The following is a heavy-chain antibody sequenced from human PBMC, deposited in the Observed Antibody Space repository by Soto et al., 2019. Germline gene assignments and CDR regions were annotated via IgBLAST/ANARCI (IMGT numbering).Heavy chain of an antibody. CDR2: VYSGGNT. J-gene: IGHJ4*02. V-gene: IGHV3-66*01. Sequence: EVQLEESGGGLVRPGGSLRLSCAASGFTVSINYMSWVRQAPGKGLEWVSVVYSGGNTYYADSVKGRFTISRDSSKNTLYLQMNSRSVEDTAVYSCARGGEYDPLDYWGQGTLVTVSS. CDR1: GFTVSINY. CDR3: ARGGEYDPLDY. D-gene: IGHD3-10*01.